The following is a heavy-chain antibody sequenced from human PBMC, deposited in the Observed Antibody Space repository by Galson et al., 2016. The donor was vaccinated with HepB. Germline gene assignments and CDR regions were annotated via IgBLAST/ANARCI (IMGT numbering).Heavy chain of an antibody. V-gene: IGHV1-69*13. J-gene: IGHJ4*02. CDR3: ARGWELLDY. Sequence: SVKVSCKVSGGTFTNYAINWVRQAPGQGLEWMGGITPLFGTTNYEQNFQGRVTITADESTSTAYMELSSLTSEDTAVYYCARGWELLDYWGQGTLLTVSS. D-gene: IGHD1-26*01. CDR2: ITPLFGTT. CDR1: GGTFTNYA.